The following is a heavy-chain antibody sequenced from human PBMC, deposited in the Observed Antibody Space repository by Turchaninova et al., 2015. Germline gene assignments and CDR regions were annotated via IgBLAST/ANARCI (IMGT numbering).Heavy chain of an antibody. Sequence: QVQLQESGPVLVKPSETLSLACPSPGYSISSGYYWGWLRQPPGKGLEWIGTVSPSGTTFYNPSLKSRVTVSVDTSKNQFSLKLSSVTAADTAVYYCARTPWGSWGQGTLVTVSS. D-gene: IGHD3-16*01. CDR1: GYSISSGYY. V-gene: IGHV4-38-2*01. CDR3: ARTPWGS. J-gene: IGHJ5*02. CDR2: VSPSGTT.